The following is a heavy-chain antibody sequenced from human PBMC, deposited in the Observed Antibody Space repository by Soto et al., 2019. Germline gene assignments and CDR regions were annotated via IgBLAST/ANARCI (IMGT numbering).Heavy chain of an antibody. CDR1: GGSFSGYY. CDR3: ARGLTKIYYDSSGYYYFDY. Sequence: QVQLQQWGAGLLKPSETLSLTCAVYGGSFSGYYWSWIRQPPGKGLEWMGEINHSGSTNYNPSLKSRVTISVDTSKNQFSLKLSSVTAADTAVYYCARGLTKIYYDSSGYYYFDYWGQGTLVTVSS. J-gene: IGHJ4*02. CDR2: INHSGST. D-gene: IGHD3-22*01. V-gene: IGHV4-34*01.